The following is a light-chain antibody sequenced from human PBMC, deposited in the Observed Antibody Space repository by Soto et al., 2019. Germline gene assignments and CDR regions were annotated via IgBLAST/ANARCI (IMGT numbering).Light chain of an antibody. Sequence: STLSASVGDRVTITCRASQSISSWLAWYQQKPGKAPKLLIYKASSLESGVPSRFSGSGSGTEFTLTISSLQSEDFAVYYCQHYNNWPWTFGQGTKVDIK. CDR3: QHYNNWPWT. V-gene: IGKV1-5*03. CDR1: QSISSW. J-gene: IGKJ1*01. CDR2: KAS.